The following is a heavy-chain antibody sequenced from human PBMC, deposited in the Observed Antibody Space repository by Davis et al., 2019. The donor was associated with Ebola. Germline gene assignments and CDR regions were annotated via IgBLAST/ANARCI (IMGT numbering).Heavy chain of an antibody. CDR1: GSTLSSYG. V-gene: IGHV3-30*18. D-gene: IGHD2-2*02. Sequence: PGGSLRLSCAASGSTLSSYGMHWVRQAPGKGLEWVAVISYDGSNKYYADSVKGRFTISRDNSKNTLYLQMNSLRAEDTAVYYCAKEGYQLLYLDYWGQGTLVTVSS. CDR3: AKEGYQLLYLDY. CDR2: ISYDGSNK. J-gene: IGHJ4*02.